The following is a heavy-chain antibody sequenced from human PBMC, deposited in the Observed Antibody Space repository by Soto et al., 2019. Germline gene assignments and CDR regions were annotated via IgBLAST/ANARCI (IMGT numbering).Heavy chain of an antibody. D-gene: IGHD6-13*01. J-gene: IGHJ6*02. Sequence: GGSLRLSCAASGFTFSSYGMHWVRQAPGKGLEWVAVISYYGSNKYYADSVKGRFTISRDNSKNTLYLQMNSLRAEDTAVYYCAKERAAAGNYYYYGMDVWGQGTTVTVSS. V-gene: IGHV3-30*18. CDR1: GFTFSSYG. CDR2: ISYYGSNK. CDR3: AKERAAAGNYYYYGMDV.